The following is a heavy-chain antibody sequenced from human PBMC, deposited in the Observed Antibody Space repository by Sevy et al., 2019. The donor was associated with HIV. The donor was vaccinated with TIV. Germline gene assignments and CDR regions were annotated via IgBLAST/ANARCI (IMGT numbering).Heavy chain of an antibody. V-gene: IGHV3-23*01. J-gene: IGHJ4*02. Sequence: GGSLRLSCAASGIIFKSYVMSWVRQAPGKGLEWLSGISASGGSTYYADSVKGRFTISRANFKSTLYLQMNILRAEDTAVYYCAGAGVGAKGFDYWGQGTLVTVSS. CDR3: AGAGVGAKGFDY. CDR1: GIIFKSYV. CDR2: ISASGGST. D-gene: IGHD1-26*01.